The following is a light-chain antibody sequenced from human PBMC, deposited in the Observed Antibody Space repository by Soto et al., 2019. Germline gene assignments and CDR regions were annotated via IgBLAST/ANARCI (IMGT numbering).Light chain of an antibody. CDR2: TNN. V-gene: IGLV1-44*01. CDR1: TSNIGSHS. J-gene: IGLJ1*01. Sequence: QSVLTQPPSASGTPGQRVTISCSGSTSNIGSHSVNWFQHLPGTAPKLLIITNNQRPSGVPDRFSGYKSGTSASLVISGLQSEDEADYYCATWDDSLKGVFGTGTKLNVL. CDR3: ATWDDSLKGV.